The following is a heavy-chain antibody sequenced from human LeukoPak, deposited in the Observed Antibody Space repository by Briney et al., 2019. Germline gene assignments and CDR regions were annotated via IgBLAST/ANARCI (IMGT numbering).Heavy chain of an antibody. D-gene: IGHD3-3*01. CDR3: ARIETYYDFWSGCFSRAWHRWFDP. J-gene: IGHJ5*02. CDR2: MNPNSGNT. Sequence: ASVKVSCKASGYTFTSYDINWVRQATGQGLEWMGWMNPNSGNTGYAQKFQGRVTMTRNTSISTAYMELSSLRSEDTAVYYCARIETYYDFWSGCFSRAWHRWFDPWGQGTLVTVSS. V-gene: IGHV1-8*01. CDR1: GYTFTSYD.